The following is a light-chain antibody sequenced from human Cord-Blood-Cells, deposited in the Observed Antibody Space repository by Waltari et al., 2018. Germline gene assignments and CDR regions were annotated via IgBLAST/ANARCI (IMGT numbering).Light chain of an antibody. CDR2: AAS. CDR3: QQYYSTPRT. Sequence: DIQMTRPPSSLSQSVADTVTTTCRASKGISNFLAWYQQKPGKAPKLLLYAASRLESGVPTRFSGSGSETDDTLTISSLKTEDFATYYCQQYYSTPRTFGPGTKVDIK. V-gene: IGKV1-NL1*01. CDR1: KGISNF. J-gene: IGKJ3*01.